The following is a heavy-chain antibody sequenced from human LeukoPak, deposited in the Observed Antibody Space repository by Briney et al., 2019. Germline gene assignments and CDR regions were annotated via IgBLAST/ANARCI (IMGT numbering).Heavy chain of an antibody. V-gene: IGHV2-5*01. CDR2: IYSNDDK. Sequence: ESGPTLVKPTQTLTLTCTFSGFSLSTSGVGVGWIRQPPGKALEWLAVIYSNDDKRYRPSLKSRLTITKDTSKNQVVLTMTNMDPMDTATYYCARAIVVVPGGIRELDYWGQGTLVTVSS. CDR3: ARAIVVVPGGIRELDY. D-gene: IGHD2-2*01. CDR1: GFSLSTSGVG. J-gene: IGHJ4*02.